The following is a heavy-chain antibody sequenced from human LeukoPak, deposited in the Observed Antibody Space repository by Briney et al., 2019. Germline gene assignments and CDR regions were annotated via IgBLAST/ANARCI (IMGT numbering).Heavy chain of an antibody. V-gene: IGHV3-48*03. Sequence: GGSLRLSCAASGFTFSSYEMNWVRQAPGKGLEWVSYISNSGSTIYYADSVKGRFTISRDNAKNSLYLQMNSLRAEDTAVYYCARGESSGPNWFDPWGQGTLVTVSS. CDR2: ISNSGSTI. D-gene: IGHD3-22*01. CDR1: GFTFSSYE. J-gene: IGHJ5*02. CDR3: ARGESSGPNWFDP.